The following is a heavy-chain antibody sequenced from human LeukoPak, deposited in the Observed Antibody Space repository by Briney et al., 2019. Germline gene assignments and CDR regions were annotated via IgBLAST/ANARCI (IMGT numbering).Heavy chain of an antibody. CDR1: GGSFSGYY. CDR2: INHSGST. V-gene: IGHV4-34*01. Sequence: SETLSLTCAVYGGSFSGYYWSWNRQPPGKGLEWIGEINHSGSTNYNPSLKSRVTISVDTSKNQFSLKLSSVTAADTALYFCARHPFATPFDSWGPGTLVTASS. D-gene: IGHD2-15*01. CDR3: ARHPFATPFDS. J-gene: IGHJ4*02.